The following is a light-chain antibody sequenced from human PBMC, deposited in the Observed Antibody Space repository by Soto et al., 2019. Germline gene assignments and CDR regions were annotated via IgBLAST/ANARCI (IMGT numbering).Light chain of an antibody. CDR2: GNN. Sequence: QPVLTQPPSVSGAPGQRVTISCTGSSPNIGAGFDVHWYQQLPGTAPKLVIYGNNNRPSGVPDRFSGSKSGTSASLAITGLQAEDEADYYCSSYTSSSTLYVFGTGTKLTVL. CDR3: SSYTSSSTLYV. CDR1: SPNIGAGFD. J-gene: IGLJ1*01. V-gene: IGLV1-40*01.